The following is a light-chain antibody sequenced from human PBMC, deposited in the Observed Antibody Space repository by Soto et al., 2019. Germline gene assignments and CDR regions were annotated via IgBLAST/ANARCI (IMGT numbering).Light chain of an antibody. Sequence: IVLTQSPGTLSSTQGERATLSCRASQSVSTSNLAWYQQRPGQAPRLLIYGASRRATGIPDRFSGSGSGTDFTLTISRLEPEDLAVYYCQQYDNSVWTFGQGTKVDI. CDR2: GAS. J-gene: IGKJ1*01. CDR3: QQYDNSVWT. CDR1: QSVSTSN. V-gene: IGKV3-20*01.